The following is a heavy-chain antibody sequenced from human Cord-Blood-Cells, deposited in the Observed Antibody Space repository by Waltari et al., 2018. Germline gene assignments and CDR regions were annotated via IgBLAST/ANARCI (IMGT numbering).Heavy chain of an antibody. CDR2: INPNSGGT. CDR1: GYTSTGYY. V-gene: IGHV1-2*02. Sequence: QVQLVQSGAEVKKPGASVKVSCKASGYTSTGYYMHWVRPAPGQGLEWMGWINPNSGGTNYAQKFQGRVTMTRDTSISTAYMELSRLRSDDTAVYYCARGVGYCSSTSCYDAFDIWGQGTMVTVSS. D-gene: IGHD2-2*01. CDR3: ARGVGYCSSTSCYDAFDI. J-gene: IGHJ3*02.